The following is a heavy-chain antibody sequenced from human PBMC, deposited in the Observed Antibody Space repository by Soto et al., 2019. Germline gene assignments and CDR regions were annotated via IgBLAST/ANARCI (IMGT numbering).Heavy chain of an antibody. D-gene: IGHD6-13*01. CDR3: ARDSTGIAAAGIFQH. V-gene: IGHV3-33*01. J-gene: IGHJ1*01. Sequence: QVQLVESGGGVVQPGRSLRLSCAASGFTFSSYGMHWVRQAPGKGLEWVAVIWYDGSNKYYADSVKGRFTISRDNSKNTLYLQMNSLRAEDTAVYYCARDSTGIAAAGIFQHWGQGTLVTVSS. CDR2: IWYDGSNK. CDR1: GFTFSSYG.